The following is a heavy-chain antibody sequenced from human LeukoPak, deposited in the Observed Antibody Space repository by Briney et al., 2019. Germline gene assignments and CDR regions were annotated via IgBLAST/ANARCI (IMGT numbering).Heavy chain of an antibody. CDR1: GGSISSYY. V-gene: IGHV4-59*08. CDR2: IYYSGST. CDR3: ARRRYYDGSGYLE. J-gene: IGHJ1*01. Sequence: SETLSLTCTVSGGSISSYYWSWIRQPPGKGLEWIGYIYYSGSTNYNPSLKSRGTISVDTSNNQFSLNLRSVTAADTALYYCARRRYYDGSGYLEWGEGTLLSVSS. D-gene: IGHD3-22*01.